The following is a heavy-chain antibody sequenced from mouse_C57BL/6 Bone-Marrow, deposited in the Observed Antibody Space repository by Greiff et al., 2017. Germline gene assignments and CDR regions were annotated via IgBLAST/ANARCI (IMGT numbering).Heavy chain of an antibody. J-gene: IGHJ2*01. CDR1: DYTFTDYY. V-gene: IGHV1-76*01. CDR3: ARRGNYFDY. Sequence: QVQLQQSGAELVRPGASVKLSCKASDYTFTDYYINWVKQRPGQGLEWIARIYPGSGNTYYNEKFKGKATLTAEKSSSTAYMQLSSLTSEDSAVYFCARRGNYFDYWGQGTTLTVSS. CDR2: IYPGSGNT.